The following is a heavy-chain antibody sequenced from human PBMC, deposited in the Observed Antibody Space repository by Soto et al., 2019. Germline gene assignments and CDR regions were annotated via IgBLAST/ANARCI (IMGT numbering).Heavy chain of an antibody. V-gene: IGHV3-23*01. D-gene: IGHD3-22*01. CDR1: GFTFSSYA. J-gene: IGHJ4*02. CDR2: ISGSGGST. Sequence: GSLRLSCAASGFTFSSYAMSWVRQAPGKGLEWVSAISGSGGSTYYADSVKGRFAISRDNSKNTLYLQMNSLRAEDTAVYYCAKDLEGHYYDSSGYAAPFDYWGQGTLVTVSS. CDR3: AKDLEGHYYDSSGYAAPFDY.